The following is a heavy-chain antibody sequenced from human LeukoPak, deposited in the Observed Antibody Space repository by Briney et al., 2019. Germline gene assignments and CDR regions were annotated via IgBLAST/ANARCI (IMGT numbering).Heavy chain of an antibody. Sequence: GGSLRLSCAVSGITLSNYGMSWVRQAPGKGLEWVAGISGSGGSTKYADSVKGWFTISRDNPKNTLYLQMNSLRAEDTAVYFCAKRGVVIRVILIGFHKEAYYFESWGQGALVTVSS. D-gene: IGHD3-9*01. CDR3: AKRGVVIRVILIGFHKEAYYFES. CDR1: GITLSNYG. CDR2: ISGSGGST. V-gene: IGHV3-23*01. J-gene: IGHJ4*02.